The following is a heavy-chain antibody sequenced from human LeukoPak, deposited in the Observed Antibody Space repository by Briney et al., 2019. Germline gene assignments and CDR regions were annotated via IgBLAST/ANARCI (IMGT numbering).Heavy chain of an antibody. CDR3: ARHQHYGMDV. Sequence: GGSLRLSCAASGFTFSDYYMSWTRQAPGRGLEWVSYISSSGSPISYADSVKGRSTISRDNTKNSLYLQMNSLRAEDTAVYYCARHQHYGMDVWGQGTTVTVSS. J-gene: IGHJ6*02. CDR2: ISSSGSPI. V-gene: IGHV3-11*01. CDR1: GFTFSDYY.